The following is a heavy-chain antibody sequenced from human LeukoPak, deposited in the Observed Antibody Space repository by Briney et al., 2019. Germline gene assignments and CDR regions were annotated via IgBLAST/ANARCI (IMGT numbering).Heavy chain of an antibody. CDR1: GFTFSSYS. J-gene: IGHJ2*01. V-gene: IGHV3-48*04. CDR2: ISSSSSTI. D-gene: IGHD6-13*01. Sequence: GGSLRLSCAASGFTFSSYSMNWVRQAPGKGLEWVSYISSSSSTIYYADSVKGRFTISRDNAKNSLYLQMNSLRAEDTAVYYCTRDRWSSSSWYGWYFDLWGRGTLVTVSS. CDR3: TRDRWSSSSWYGWYFDL.